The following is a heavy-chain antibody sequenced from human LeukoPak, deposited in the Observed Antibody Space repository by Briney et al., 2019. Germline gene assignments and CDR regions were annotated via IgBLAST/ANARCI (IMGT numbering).Heavy chain of an antibody. CDR3: ARRSMVQHLDV. Sequence: ASVKVSCKASGYTFTDHAINWVRQAPGQGLEYMGWINTNTGNPTYAKAFTGRIVFSLDTSVSTAYLQIRSLKAEDTAVYFCARRSMVQHLDVWGKGTTVIVSS. CDR1: GYTFTDHA. J-gene: IGHJ6*04. V-gene: IGHV7-4-1*02. D-gene: IGHD3-10*01. CDR2: INTNTGNP.